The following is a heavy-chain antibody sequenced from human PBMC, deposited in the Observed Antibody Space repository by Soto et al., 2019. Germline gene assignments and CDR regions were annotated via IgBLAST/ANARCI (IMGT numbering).Heavy chain of an antibody. D-gene: IGHD3-22*01. CDR1: GFTFSSYA. CDR2: ISYDGSNK. J-gene: IGHJ4*02. Sequence: PGGSLRLSCAASGFTFSSYAMHWVRQAPGKGLEWVAVISYDGSNKYYADSVKGRFTISRDNSKNTLYLQMNSLRAEDTAVYYCSPDLLYISGYGVENDYWGQGTLVTVSS. V-gene: IGHV3-30-3*01. CDR3: SPDLLYISGYGVENDY.